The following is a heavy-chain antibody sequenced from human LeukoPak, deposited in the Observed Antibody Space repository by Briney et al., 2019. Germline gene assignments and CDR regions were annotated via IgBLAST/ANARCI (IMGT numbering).Heavy chain of an antibody. Sequence: PSETLSLTCTVSGGSISSYYWSWIRQPAGKGLEWIGRIYTSGSTNYNPSLKSRVAMSVDTSKNQFSQKLSSVTAADTAVYYCARGSGYCSSTSCSPANWFDPWGQGTLVTVSS. V-gene: IGHV4-4*07. CDR1: GGSISSYY. D-gene: IGHD2-2*03. CDR3: ARGSGYCSSTSCSPANWFDP. J-gene: IGHJ5*02. CDR2: IYTSGST.